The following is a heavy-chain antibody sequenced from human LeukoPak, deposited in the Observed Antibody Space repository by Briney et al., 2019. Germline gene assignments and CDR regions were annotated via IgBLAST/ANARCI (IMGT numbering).Heavy chain of an antibody. D-gene: IGHD6-13*01. V-gene: IGHV3-30*02. CDR3: AKPPHSSSWHYFDY. Sequence: GGSLRLSCAASGFTFSSYSMNWVRQAPGKGLGWVAFIRYDGSNKYYADSVKGRFTISRDNSKNTLYLQMNSLRAEDTAVYYCAKPPHSSSWHYFDYWGQGTLVTVSS. CDR2: IRYDGSNK. J-gene: IGHJ4*02. CDR1: GFTFSSYS.